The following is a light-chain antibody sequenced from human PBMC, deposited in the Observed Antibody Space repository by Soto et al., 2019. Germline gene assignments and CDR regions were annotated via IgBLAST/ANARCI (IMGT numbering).Light chain of an antibody. V-gene: IGKV3-20*01. CDR3: QQYEASPLT. CDR2: AAS. J-gene: IGKJ3*01. Sequence: EIVLTQSPGTLSVSPGERATLSCRASQSLSTYSLAWYQQKPGQTPRLLIYAASTRDTDIPDRFNGSGSGTDFALTISRLEPEDCALYYCQQYEASPLTFGPGTKVHV. CDR1: QSLSTYS.